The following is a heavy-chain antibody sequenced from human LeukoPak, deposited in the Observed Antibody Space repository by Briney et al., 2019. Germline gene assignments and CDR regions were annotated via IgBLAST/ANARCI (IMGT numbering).Heavy chain of an antibody. J-gene: IGHJ4*02. Sequence: GGSLRLSCAASGFTFAGHTMTWLRQAPGKGLEWVSIIGGRDDRTYYADSVEGRFTISRDNSKNTLYLQMNSLRAEDTAVYYCTSRPYYYDSSGYYGREDYWGQGTLVTVSS. CDR1: GFTFAGHT. V-gene: IGHV3-23*01. CDR3: TSRPYYYDSSGYYGREDY. D-gene: IGHD3-22*01. CDR2: IGGRDDRT.